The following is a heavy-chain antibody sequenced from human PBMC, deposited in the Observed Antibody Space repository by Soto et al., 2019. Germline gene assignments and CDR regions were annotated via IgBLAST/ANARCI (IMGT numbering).Heavy chain of an antibody. V-gene: IGHV2-5*01. J-gene: IGHJ4*02. D-gene: IGHD6-13*01. Sequence: SGPPMAHPTHPRTLTCPFSGFSVRTSAGGVGWIRQRPGKALEWLALIYWNAAKRYCPCLKHKLTIPKDTSKNQVVLRMTYMDPVDTATYYVAHRYVGSSWYLDFWGQGSLVTVFS. CDR3: AHRYVGSSWYLDF. CDR1: GFSVRTSAGG. CDR2: IYWNAAK.